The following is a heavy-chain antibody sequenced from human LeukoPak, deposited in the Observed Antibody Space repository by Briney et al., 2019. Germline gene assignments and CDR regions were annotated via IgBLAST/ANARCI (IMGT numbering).Heavy chain of an antibody. CDR1: GGSFSGYY. J-gene: IGHJ6*02. CDR2: INHSGST. V-gene: IGHV4-34*01. Sequence: SETLSLTCAVYGGSFSGYYWSWIRQPPGKGLEWIGEINHSGSTNYSPSLKSRVTISVDTSKNQFSLKLSSVTAADTAVYYCARPPSSSSRYYYYGMDVWGQGTTVTVSS. D-gene: IGHD6-6*01. CDR3: ARPPSSSSRYYYYGMDV.